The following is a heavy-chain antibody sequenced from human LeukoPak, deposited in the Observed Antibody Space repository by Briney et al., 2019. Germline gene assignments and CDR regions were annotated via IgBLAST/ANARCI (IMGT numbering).Heavy chain of an antibody. CDR1: GFTFSSHG. V-gene: IGHV3-33*01. D-gene: IGHD3-10*01. CDR3: ARDSRSDDTGGLDV. J-gene: IGHJ6*04. Sequence: GGSLRLSCPTSGFTFSSHGMHWVRQAPGKGLEWVAVIWSDGSNEYYADSVKGRFTISRDDSKDTLYLEMTSLWAEDTAVYYCARDSRSDDTGGLDVWGKGTTVTVSS. CDR2: IWSDGSNE.